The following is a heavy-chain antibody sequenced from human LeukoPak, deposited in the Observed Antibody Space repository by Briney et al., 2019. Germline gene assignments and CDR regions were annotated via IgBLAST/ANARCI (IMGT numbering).Heavy chain of an antibody. CDR2: IYYSGST. J-gene: IGHJ3*02. V-gene: IGHV4-59*01. CDR1: GGSISSYY. D-gene: IGHD3-16*01. CDR3: ARGSGGIPSPAFDI. Sequence: PSETLSLTCTVSGGSISSYYWSGIRQPPGKGLEWIGYIYYSGSTNYNPSLKSRVTISVDTSKNQFSLKLSSVTAADTAVYYCARGSGGIPSPAFDIWGQGTMVTVSS.